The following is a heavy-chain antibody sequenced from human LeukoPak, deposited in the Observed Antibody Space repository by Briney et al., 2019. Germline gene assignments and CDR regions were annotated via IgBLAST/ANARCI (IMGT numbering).Heavy chain of an antibody. V-gene: IGHV3-30-3*01. J-gene: IGHJ4*02. CDR2: ISYDGSNK. D-gene: IGHD3-16*02. Sequence: PGRSLRLSCAASGFTFSSYAMDWVRQAPGKGLEWVAVISYDGSNKYYADSVKGRFTISRDNSKNTLYLQMNSLGAEDTAVYYCARAPPVIPEYYFDYWGQGTLVTVSS. CDR3: ARAPPVIPEYYFDY. CDR1: GFTFSSYA.